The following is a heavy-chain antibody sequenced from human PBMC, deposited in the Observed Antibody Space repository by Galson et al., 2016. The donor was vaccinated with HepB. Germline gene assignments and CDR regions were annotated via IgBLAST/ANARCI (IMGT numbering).Heavy chain of an antibody. CDR1: GFTFRIYH. V-gene: IGHV3-23*01. CDR3: ATPRGYSYGYWDDTTTDY. Sequence: SLRLSCAASGFTFRIYHMTWVRQAPGKGLEWVSAISGSGGNTYYADSVKGRFTISRDNSKNTLYLQMNSLRAEDTAVYYCATPRGYSYGYWDDTTTDYWGQGTLVTVSS. J-gene: IGHJ4*02. D-gene: IGHD5-18*01. CDR2: ISGSGGNT.